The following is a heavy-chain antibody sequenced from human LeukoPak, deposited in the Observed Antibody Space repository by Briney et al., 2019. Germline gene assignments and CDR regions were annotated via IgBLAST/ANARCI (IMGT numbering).Heavy chain of an antibody. CDR2: VYDSGST. Sequence: SETLSLTCTVSGASSSDYYWSWIRQPPGKGLEWIAYVYDSGSTNYNFSLKSRVTISVDTSKKQFSLKLSSVTAADTAVYYCARGSGSYHSRFDSWGQGTLVTVSS. CDR3: ARGSGSYHSRFDS. CDR1: GASSSDYY. V-gene: IGHV4-59*08. J-gene: IGHJ4*02. D-gene: IGHD1-26*01.